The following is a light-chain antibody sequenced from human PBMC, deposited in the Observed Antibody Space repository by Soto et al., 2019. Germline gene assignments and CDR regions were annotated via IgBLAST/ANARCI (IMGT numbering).Light chain of an antibody. CDR2: GAS. J-gene: IGKJ1*01. CDR1: QSVSSN. V-gene: IGKV3-15*01. Sequence: EIVMTQSPATLSVSPGERATLSCRASQSVSSNLAWYQQKPGQAPRLLIYGASTMATGIPARFSGSGSGTEFPLTISSLPSEDFAVYYCQQYNNWWTFGQGTKVEIK. CDR3: QQYNNWWT.